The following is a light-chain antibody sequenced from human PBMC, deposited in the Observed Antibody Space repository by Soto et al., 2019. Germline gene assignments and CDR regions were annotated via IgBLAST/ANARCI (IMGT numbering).Light chain of an antibody. CDR3: QQYNSYSWM. J-gene: IGKJ1*01. CDR2: KAS. CDR1: QIISNY. V-gene: IGKV1-5*03. Sequence: DIQMTQSPSTLSASVGDRVTIACRASQIISNYLAWYQQKPGKAPKLLIYKASSLESGVPSRFSGSGSGTEFTLTISSLQPDDFATYYCQQYNSYSWMFGQGTKVEIK.